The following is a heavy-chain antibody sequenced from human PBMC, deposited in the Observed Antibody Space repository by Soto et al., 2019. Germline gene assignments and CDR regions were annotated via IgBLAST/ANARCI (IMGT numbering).Heavy chain of an antibody. J-gene: IGHJ2*01. CDR2: ISGSGGST. D-gene: IGHD4-17*01. CDR1: GFTFSSYA. CDR3: AKRTVGWYFDL. V-gene: IGHV3-23*01. Sequence: EVQLLESGRGLVQPGGSLRLSCAASGFTFSSYAMNWVRQAPGKGLEWVSVISGSGGSTYYADAVKGRFTISRDTSKNTLYLQMNSLRAEDTAVYYCAKRTVGWYFDLWGRGTLVTVSS.